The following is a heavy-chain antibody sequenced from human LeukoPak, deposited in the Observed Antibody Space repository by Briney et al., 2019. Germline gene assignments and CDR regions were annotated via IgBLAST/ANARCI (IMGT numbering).Heavy chain of an antibody. CDR3: AAGYSSSWYVLEY. V-gene: IGHV4-61*08. CDR1: GGSVSSAAYY. Sequence: SETLSLTCTVSGGSVSSAAYYRNWIRQPPGKGLEWIGYIYYSGSTNCNPSLKSRVTISLDTSKNQFSLKLSSVTAADTAVYYCAAGYSSSWYVLEYWGQGTLGTVSS. CDR2: IYYSGST. J-gene: IGHJ4*02. D-gene: IGHD6-13*01.